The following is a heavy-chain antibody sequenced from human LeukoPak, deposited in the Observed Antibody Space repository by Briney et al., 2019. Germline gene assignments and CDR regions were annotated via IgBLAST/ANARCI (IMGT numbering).Heavy chain of an antibody. CDR2: ISGSGGST. V-gene: IGHV3-23*01. CDR1: GFTFSSYA. CDR3: AKDAFRYYDSSGFDY. Sequence: PGGSLRLSCAASGFTFSSYAMSWVRQAPGKGLERVSAISGSGGSTYYADSVKGRFTISRDNSKNTLYLQMNSLRAEDTAVYYCAKDAFRYYDSSGFDYWGQGTLVTVSS. J-gene: IGHJ4*02. D-gene: IGHD3-22*01.